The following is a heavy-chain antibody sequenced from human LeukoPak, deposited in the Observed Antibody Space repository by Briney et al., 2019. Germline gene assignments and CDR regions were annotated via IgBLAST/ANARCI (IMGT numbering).Heavy chain of an antibody. Sequence: PGGSLRLSCAASGFTFSSYAMSWVRQAPGKGLEWVSAISSSSSTIYYADSVKGRFTISRDNAKNSLYLQMNSLRAEDTAVYYCARDPGYCTNGVCYTNLDYWGQGTLVTVSS. CDR3: ARDPGYCTNGVCYTNLDY. CDR1: GFTFSSYA. D-gene: IGHD2-8*01. CDR2: ISSSSSTI. J-gene: IGHJ4*02. V-gene: IGHV3-48*01.